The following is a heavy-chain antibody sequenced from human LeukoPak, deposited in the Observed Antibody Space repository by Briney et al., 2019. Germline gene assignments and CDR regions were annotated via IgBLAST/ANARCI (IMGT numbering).Heavy chain of an antibody. J-gene: IGHJ6*03. CDR1: GFTFDDYA. CDR3: AKGRERGSSWYQPLASYYYYYMDV. CDR2: ISWNSGSI. V-gene: IGHV3-9*01. Sequence: XRSLRLSCAASGFTFDDYAMHWVRQAPGKGLEWVSGISWNSGSIVYADSVKGRFTISRDNAKNSLYLQMNSLRAEDTALYYCAKGRERGSSWYQPLASYYYYYMDVWGKGTTVTISS. D-gene: IGHD6-13*01.